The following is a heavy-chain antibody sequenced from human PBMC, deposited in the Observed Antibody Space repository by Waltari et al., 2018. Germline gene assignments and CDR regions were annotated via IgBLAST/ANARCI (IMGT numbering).Heavy chain of an antibody. V-gene: IGHV4-34*01. D-gene: IGHD3-3*01. CDR2: INHRGSP. CDR1: GGSFSGYY. Sequence: QVQLQQWGAGLLKPSETLSLTCAVYGGSFSGYYWSWIRQPPGTGLEWIGEINHRGSPTHIPSLKSRVTISVDTSKNQFSLRLSSVTAADTAVYYCVRMRTDYDLWSGYFYYYYMDVWGKGTTVTISS. J-gene: IGHJ6*03. CDR3: VRMRTDYDLWSGYFYYYYMDV.